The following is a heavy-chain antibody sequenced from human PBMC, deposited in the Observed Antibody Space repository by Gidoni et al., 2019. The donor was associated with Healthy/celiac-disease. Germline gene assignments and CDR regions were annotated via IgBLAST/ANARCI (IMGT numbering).Heavy chain of an antibody. CDR1: GFTFSSYS. D-gene: IGHD3-22*01. Sequence: EVQLVESGGGLVKPGGSLRLSCAASGFTFSSYSMNWVRQAPGKGLGWVSSISSSSSYIYYADSVKGRFTISRDNAKNSLYLQMNSLRAEDTAVYYCARDNYYDSSGLDYWGQGTLVTVSS. CDR2: ISSSSSYI. CDR3: ARDNYYDSSGLDY. V-gene: IGHV3-21*01. J-gene: IGHJ4*02.